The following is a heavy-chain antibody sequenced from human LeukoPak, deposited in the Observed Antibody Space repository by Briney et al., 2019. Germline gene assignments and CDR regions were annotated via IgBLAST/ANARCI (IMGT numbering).Heavy chain of an antibody. D-gene: IGHD6-25*01. CDR2: FYYSGST. CDR3: AREQGGPFDN. V-gene: IGHV4-59*01. Sequence: SETLSLTCTVSGDSISIYYWSWIRQPPGKGLEWIGYFYYSGSTNYNPSLKSRITMSVDTSKNQFSLKLRSVTAADTAVYYCAREQGGPFDNWGQGTLVSVSS. J-gene: IGHJ4*02. CDR1: GDSISIYY.